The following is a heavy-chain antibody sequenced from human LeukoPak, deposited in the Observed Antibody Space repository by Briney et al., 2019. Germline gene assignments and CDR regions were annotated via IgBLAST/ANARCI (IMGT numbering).Heavy chain of an antibody. Sequence: PGGSLRLSCAASGFTFRSYGMHWVRPAPGKGLEWVTFIRYAGSDKYYVDSGKRRFTISRDNSKNTLYLQMNSLRPEDTALYYCARDGGRGVLDYWGQGTLVIVSS. V-gene: IGHV3-30*02. CDR3: ARDGGRGVLDY. CDR2: IRYAGSDK. CDR1: GFTFRSYG. D-gene: IGHD1-26*01. J-gene: IGHJ4*02.